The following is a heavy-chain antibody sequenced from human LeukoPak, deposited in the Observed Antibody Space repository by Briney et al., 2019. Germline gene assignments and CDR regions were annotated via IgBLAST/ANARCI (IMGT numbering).Heavy chain of an antibody. D-gene: IGHD3-22*01. J-gene: IGHJ4*02. CDR3: ARDNYYDSGGYYYPGYFDC. Sequence: GGSLRLSCAASGFTFSSYAMHWVRQAPGKGLEWVAVIWYDGSNKYYGDSLKGRFTISRDNSKNTPYLQMNSLRAEDTAVYYCARDNYYDSGGYYYPGYFDCWGQGTLVTVSS. CDR1: GFTFSSYA. V-gene: IGHV3-33*01. CDR2: IWYDGSNK.